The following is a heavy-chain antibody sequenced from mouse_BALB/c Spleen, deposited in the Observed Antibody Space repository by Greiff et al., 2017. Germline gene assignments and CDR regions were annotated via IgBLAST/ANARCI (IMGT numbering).Heavy chain of an antibody. CDR3: ARPIYYDYRFAY. CDR2: ILPGSGST. J-gene: IGHJ3*01. D-gene: IGHD2-4*01. CDR1: GYTFSSYW. V-gene: IGHV1-9*01. Sequence: VQLQQSGAELMKPGASVKISCKATGYTFSSYWIEWVKQRPGHGLEWIGEILPGSGSTNYNEKFKGKATFTADTSSNTAYMQLSSLTSEDSAVYYCARPIYYDYRFAYWGQGTLVTVSA.